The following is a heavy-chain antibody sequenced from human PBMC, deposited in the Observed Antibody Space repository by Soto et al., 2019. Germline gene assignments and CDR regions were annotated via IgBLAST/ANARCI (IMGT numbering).Heavy chain of an antibody. CDR3: SKGYSGYDYAFDI. V-gene: IGHV3-30*18. Sequence: QVQLVESGGGVVQSGRSLRLSCAASGFTFSSYGMHWVRQAPGKGLEWVAVISYDGSNKYYADSVKGRFSISRDNSKNTLYLQMNSLRAEDTAVYYCSKGYSGYDYAFDIWGQGTMVTVSS. CDR2: ISYDGSNK. J-gene: IGHJ3*02. D-gene: IGHD5-12*01. CDR1: GFTFSSYG.